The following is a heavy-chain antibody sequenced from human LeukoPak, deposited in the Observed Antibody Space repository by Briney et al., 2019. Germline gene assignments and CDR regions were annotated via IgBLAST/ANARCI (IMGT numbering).Heavy chain of an antibody. J-gene: IGHJ4*02. Sequence: SETLSLTCTVSGGSISSSSYYWGWIRQPPGKGLEWIGSIYYSGSTYYNPSLKSRVTISVGTSKNQFSLKLSSVTAADTAVYYCARAQRVYYGSGSNYYFDSWGQGTLVAVSS. CDR2: IYYSGST. CDR3: ARAQRVYYGSGSNYYFDS. CDR1: GGSISSSSYY. V-gene: IGHV4-39*01. D-gene: IGHD3-10*01.